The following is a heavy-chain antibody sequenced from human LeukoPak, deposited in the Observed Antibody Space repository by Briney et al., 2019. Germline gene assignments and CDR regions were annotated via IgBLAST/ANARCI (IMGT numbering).Heavy chain of an antibody. CDR1: GGSISSSSYY. Sequence: SETLSLTCSVSGGSISSSSYYWGWIRQPPGKGLEWIGSIYYSGSTYYNPSLKSRVTISVDTSKNQFSLKLSSVTAADTAVYYCARVSFNGRNDYWGQGTLVTVSS. J-gene: IGHJ4*02. V-gene: IGHV4-39*01. CDR2: IYYSGST. CDR3: ARVSFNGRNDY.